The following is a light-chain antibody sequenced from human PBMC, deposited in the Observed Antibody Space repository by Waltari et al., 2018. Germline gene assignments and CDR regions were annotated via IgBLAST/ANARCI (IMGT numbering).Light chain of an antibody. J-gene: IGLJ2*01. CDR2: GDN. V-gene: IGLV1-51*01. Sequence: QSVLTQPPSVSAAPGQKVTISCSGGNSNIRNNYVSWYQQFPGTAPKLLISGDNRRPSGIPDRFSGSKSGTSATLDITGLQTGDEADYYCGTWDSSLYAVVFGGGTKLTAL. CDR3: GTWDSSLYAVV. CDR1: NSNIRNNY.